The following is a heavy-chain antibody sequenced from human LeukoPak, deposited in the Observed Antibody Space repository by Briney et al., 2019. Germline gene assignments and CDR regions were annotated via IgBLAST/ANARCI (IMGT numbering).Heavy chain of an antibody. CDR1: GFTFSSYA. Sequence: GGSLRLSCAASGFTFSSYAMGWVRQAPGKGLEWVSAISGSGGSTYYADSVKGRFTVSRDNAKNSLYLQMNSLRAEDTAVYYCARDFRSSGTSFDYWGQGTLVTVSS. J-gene: IGHJ4*02. D-gene: IGHD6-19*01. CDR3: ARDFRSSGTSFDY. CDR2: ISGSGGST. V-gene: IGHV3-23*01.